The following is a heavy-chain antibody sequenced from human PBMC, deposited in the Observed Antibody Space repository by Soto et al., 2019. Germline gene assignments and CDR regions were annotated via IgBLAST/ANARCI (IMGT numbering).Heavy chain of an antibody. CDR3: ARFDTAMGT. D-gene: IGHD5-18*01. V-gene: IGHV1-2*04. Sequence: ASVKVSCKASGYTFTGYYMRWVRQAPGQGLEWMGWINPNSGGTNYAQKFQGWVTMTRDTSISTAYMELSRLRSDDKAVYYCARFDTAMGTWGQGTLVTVSS. CDR1: GYTFTGYY. J-gene: IGHJ4*02. CDR2: INPNSGGT.